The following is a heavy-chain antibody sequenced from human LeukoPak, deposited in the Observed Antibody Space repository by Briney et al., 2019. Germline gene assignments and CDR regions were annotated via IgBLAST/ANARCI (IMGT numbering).Heavy chain of an antibody. V-gene: IGHV3-23*01. D-gene: IGHD3-10*01. Sequence: GGSLRLSCAASGFTFSSYAMNWVRQAPGKGLEWVSGISGSGDNTYYADSVKGRFTISRDNSKNTPFLQMNSLRAEDTAVYYCAKVKGLWFGELKNYFDYWGQGTLVTVSS. CDR1: GFTFSSYA. J-gene: IGHJ4*02. CDR3: AKVKGLWFGELKNYFDY. CDR2: ISGSGDNT.